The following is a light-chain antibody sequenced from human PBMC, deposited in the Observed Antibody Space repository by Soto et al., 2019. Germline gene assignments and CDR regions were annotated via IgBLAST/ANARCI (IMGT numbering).Light chain of an antibody. CDR2: KVS. J-gene: IGKJ2*01. Sequence: DVVMTQSPLSLPVTLGQPASISCRSSQSLLSSDGSTYLNWFQQRPGQSPRRLFYKVSKRDSGVPDRFSGSGSGTDFTLKISRVEAEDVGVYYCMQGTHWPYTFGLGTKVDIK. V-gene: IGKV2-30*01. CDR3: MQGTHWPYT. CDR1: QSLLSSDGSTY.